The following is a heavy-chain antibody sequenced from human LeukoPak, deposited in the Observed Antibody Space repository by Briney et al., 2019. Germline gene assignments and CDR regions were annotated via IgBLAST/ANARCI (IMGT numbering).Heavy chain of an antibody. CDR3: AKDYRGHCSGSSCYFDY. V-gene: IGHV3-30*02. CDR1: GFNFVAYG. CDR2: LYYDGSDH. J-gene: IGHJ4*02. Sequence: PGGSLRLSCAASGFNFVAYGMHWVRQAPGKGLEWVASLYYDGSDHYSRDSVKGRFTVSRDNSKNTLYLQVASVRAEDTAFYYCAKDYRGHCSGSSCYFDYWGQGTLVTVSS. D-gene: IGHD2-2*01.